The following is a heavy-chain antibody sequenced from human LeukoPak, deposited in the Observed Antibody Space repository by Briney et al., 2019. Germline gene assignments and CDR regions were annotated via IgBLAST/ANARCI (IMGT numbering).Heavy chain of an antibody. CDR1: GYTFTSYD. CDR3: ARGWRNGSSWRRRYYYYGMDV. J-gene: IGHJ6*02. D-gene: IGHD6-13*01. Sequence: ASVKVSCKASGYTFTSYDINWVRQATGQGLEWMGWMNPNSGNTGYAQKFQGRVTMTRNTSISTAYMELSSLRSEDTAVYYCARGWRNGSSWRRRYYYYGMDVWGQGTTVTVSS. CDR2: MNPNSGNT. V-gene: IGHV1-8*01.